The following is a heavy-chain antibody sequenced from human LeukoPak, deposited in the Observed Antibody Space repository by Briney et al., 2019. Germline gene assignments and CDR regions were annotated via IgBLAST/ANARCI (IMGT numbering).Heavy chain of an antibody. CDR1: GFTVSSNY. CDR3: ARADWGSVDY. V-gene: IGHV3-7*04. Sequence: PGGSLRLSCAASGFTVSSNYMSWVRQAPGKGLEWVANINQDGSDKYYVDSVKGRFTISRDNARNSLYLQMNSLRAEDTAVYYCARADWGSVDYWGQGTLVTVSS. D-gene: IGHD7-27*01. CDR2: INQDGSDK. J-gene: IGHJ4*02.